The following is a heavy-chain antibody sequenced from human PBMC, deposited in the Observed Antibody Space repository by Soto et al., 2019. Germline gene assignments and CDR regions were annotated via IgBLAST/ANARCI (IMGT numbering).Heavy chain of an antibody. CDR3: ASLNIVDTVNFDY. V-gene: IGHV3-7*01. CDR2: IKQDGSEK. J-gene: IGHJ4*02. D-gene: IGHD5-12*01. CDR1: GFTFSSYW. Sequence: GGSLRLSCAASGFTFSSYWMSWVRQAPGKGLEWVANIKQDGSEKYYVDSVKGRFTISRDNAKNSLYLQMNSLRAEDTAVYYCASLNIVDTVNFDYWGQGTLVTVSS.